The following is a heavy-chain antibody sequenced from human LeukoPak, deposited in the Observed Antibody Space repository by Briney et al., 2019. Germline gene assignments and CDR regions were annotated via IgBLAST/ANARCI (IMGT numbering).Heavy chain of an antibody. CDR2: MNPNSGNT. V-gene: IGHV1-8*03. CDR3: ARVIVVVPAAKVWFDP. CDR1: GYTFTSYD. J-gene: IGHJ5*02. D-gene: IGHD2-2*01. Sequence: ASVKVSCKASGYTFTSYDINWVRQATGQGLEWMGWMNPNSGNTGYAQKFQGRLTITRNTSISTAYMELSSLRSEDTAVYYCARVIVVVPAAKVWFDPWGQGTLITVSS.